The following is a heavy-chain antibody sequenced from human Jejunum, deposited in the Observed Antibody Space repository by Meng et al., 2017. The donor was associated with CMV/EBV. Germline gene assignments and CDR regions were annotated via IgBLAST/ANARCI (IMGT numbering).Heavy chain of an antibody. CDR2: ISYDGSIK. CDR1: GLTFRSYG. D-gene: IGHD3-22*01. Sequence: SGLTFRSYGMNWVRQAPGKGLEWVAVISYDGSIKYQANTVKGRFTISRDNSKNTLYLQMNSLRTEDTAVYYCARDPDKKWLYLDYWGQGTLVTVSS. CDR3: ARDPDKKWLYLDY. J-gene: IGHJ4*02. V-gene: IGHV3-30*03.